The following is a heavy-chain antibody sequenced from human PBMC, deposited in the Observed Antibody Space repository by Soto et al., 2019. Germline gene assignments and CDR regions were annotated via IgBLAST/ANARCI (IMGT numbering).Heavy chain of an antibody. CDR3: ARDLSGTGLDI. Sequence: LSLTCTVCGGSVSSGSYYWSWIRQHPGRGLEWIGYIYYTGNTYYSPSLKSRLAISVDRSNNHVSLEMNSVTAADTAVYFCARDLSGTGLDIWGRGTRVTVSS. V-gene: IGHV4-31*03. D-gene: IGHD1-26*01. J-gene: IGHJ6*02. CDR1: GGSVSSGSYY. CDR2: IYYTGNT.